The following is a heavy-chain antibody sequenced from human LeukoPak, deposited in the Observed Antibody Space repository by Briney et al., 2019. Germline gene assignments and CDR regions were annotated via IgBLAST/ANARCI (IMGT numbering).Heavy chain of an antibody. V-gene: IGHV3-30-3*01. CDR3: ARDGRDGGFDY. Sequence: GRSLRLSCAASGVTFSSYAMHWVRQAPGKGLEWVAVISYDGSNKYYADSVKGRFTISRDNSKNTLYLQMNSLRAEDTAVYYCARDGRDGGFDYWGQGTLVTVSS. D-gene: IGHD5-24*01. J-gene: IGHJ4*02. CDR2: ISYDGSNK. CDR1: GVTFSSYA.